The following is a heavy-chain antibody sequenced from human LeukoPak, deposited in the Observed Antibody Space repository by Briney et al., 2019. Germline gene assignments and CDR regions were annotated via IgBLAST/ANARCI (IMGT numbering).Heavy chain of an antibody. CDR1: GDSFGTYG. Sequence: SVKVSCKASGDSFGTYGITWVRQAPGEGLEWMGGFNPIFGSAQYAQKFQGRVTITVDVSARTVYMELSSLRSEDTTIYYCARDFGSGVFDPWGQGTLVTVSS. CDR3: ARDFGSGVFDP. CDR2: FNPIFGSA. D-gene: IGHD3-10*01. V-gene: IGHV1-69*13. J-gene: IGHJ5*02.